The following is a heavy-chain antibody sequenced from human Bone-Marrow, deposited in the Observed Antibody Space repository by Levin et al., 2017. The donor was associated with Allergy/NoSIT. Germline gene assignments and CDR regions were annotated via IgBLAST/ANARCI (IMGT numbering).Heavy chain of an antibody. V-gene: IGHV1-18*01. D-gene: IGHD3-22*01. Sequence: GESLKISCKASGYTFTSYGISWVRQAPGQGLEWMGWISAYNGNTNYAQKLQGRVTMTTDTSTSTAYMELRSLRSDDTAVYYCARDPSAGVYYYDSSGYPAGGYGMDVWGQGTTVTVSS. J-gene: IGHJ6*02. CDR1: GYTFTSYG. CDR3: ARDPSAGVYYYDSSGYPAGGYGMDV. CDR2: ISAYNGNT.